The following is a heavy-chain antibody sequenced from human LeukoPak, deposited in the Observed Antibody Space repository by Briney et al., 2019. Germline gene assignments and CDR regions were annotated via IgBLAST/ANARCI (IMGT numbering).Heavy chain of an antibody. Sequence: SETLSLTCTVSGGSISSYYWSWLRQPPGKGLEWVGEMNHSGSTNYNPSLKRRVTISVDTSKNQFSLKLSSVTPADTAVYYCARGSIRVVPWGQGTLVTVSS. V-gene: IGHV4-34*01. CDR1: GGSISSYY. CDR3: ARGSIRVVP. CDR2: MNHSGST. J-gene: IGHJ4*02. D-gene: IGHD3-10*01.